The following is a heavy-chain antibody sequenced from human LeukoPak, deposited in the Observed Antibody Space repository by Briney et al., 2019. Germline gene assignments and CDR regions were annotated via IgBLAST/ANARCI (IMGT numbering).Heavy chain of an antibody. Sequence: SETLSLTCTVSGGSIGSFYWSWIRQPAGKGLEWIGHIYTTGSTNYSPSLKSRVTMSVGTSNNQFSLRLRFVTAADTAVYYCARGRPNTSVLDYWGQGNLVSVSS. CDR3: ARGRPNTSVLDY. D-gene: IGHD2-2*02. V-gene: IGHV4-4*07. J-gene: IGHJ4*02. CDR2: IYTTGST. CDR1: GGSIGSFY.